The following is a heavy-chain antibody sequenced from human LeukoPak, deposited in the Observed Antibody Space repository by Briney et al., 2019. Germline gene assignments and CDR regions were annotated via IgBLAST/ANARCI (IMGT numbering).Heavy chain of an antibody. CDR2: IWYDGSNK. Sequence: PGGSLRLSCAASGFTFSSYGMHWVRQAPGKGLEWVAVIWYDGSNKYYADSVKGRFTISRDNSKNTLYLQMNSLRAEDTAVYYCAEDSYSSSPEYYFDYWGQGTLVTVSS. J-gene: IGHJ4*02. V-gene: IGHV3-33*06. D-gene: IGHD6-6*01. CDR1: GFTFSSYG. CDR3: AEDSYSSSPEYYFDY.